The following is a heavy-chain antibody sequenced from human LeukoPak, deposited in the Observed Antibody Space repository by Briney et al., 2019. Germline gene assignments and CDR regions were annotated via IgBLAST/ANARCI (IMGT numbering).Heavy chain of an antibody. J-gene: IGHJ4*02. D-gene: IGHD3-3*01. CDR1: GFTFSTYA. CDR3: AKAFWSGYFFDY. CDR2: ISGSGGST. Sequence: PGGSLRLSCAASGFTFSTYAMNWVRQAPGKGLERVSSISGSGGSTNYADSVKGRFTISRDNSKNTLYLQMNSLRAEDTAIYYCAKAFWSGYFFDYWGQGTLVTVSS. V-gene: IGHV3-23*01.